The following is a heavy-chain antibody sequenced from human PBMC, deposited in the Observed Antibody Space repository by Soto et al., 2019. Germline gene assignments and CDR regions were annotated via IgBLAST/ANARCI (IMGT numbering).Heavy chain of an antibody. V-gene: IGHV3-30-3*01. D-gene: IGHD1-7*01. CDR1: GFTFSSYA. CDR2: ISYDGSNK. CDR3: ARSRNWNYNDPVDY. J-gene: IGHJ4*02. Sequence: GGSLRLSCAASGFTFSSYAMHWVRQAPGKGLEWVAVISYDGSNKYYADSVKGRFTISRDNSKNTLYLQMNSLRAEDTAVYYCARSRNWNYNDPVDYWGQGTLVTVSS.